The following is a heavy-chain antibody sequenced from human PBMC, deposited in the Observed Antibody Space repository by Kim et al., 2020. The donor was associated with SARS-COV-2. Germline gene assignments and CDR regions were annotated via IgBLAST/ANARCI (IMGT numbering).Heavy chain of an antibody. V-gene: IGHV3-48*03. CDR1: GFTFSSYE. Sequence: GGSLRLSCAASGFTFSSYEMNWVRQAPGKGLEWVSYISSSDSSIYNADSVKGRFTISRDNAKNSLFLQMNSLRAEDTAVYYCARTKNNYAILTGYFSPRYYYGMDVWGQGTTVTVSS. CDR3: ARTKNNYAILTGYFSPRYYYGMDV. D-gene: IGHD3-9*01. CDR2: ISSSDSSI. J-gene: IGHJ6*02.